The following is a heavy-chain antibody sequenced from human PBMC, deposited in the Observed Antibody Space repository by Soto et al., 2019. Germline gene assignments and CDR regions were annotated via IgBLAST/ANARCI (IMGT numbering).Heavy chain of an antibody. CDR3: AGGGVRGVITRTRDYYGMDV. V-gene: IGHV5-51*01. CDR2: IYPGDSDT. J-gene: IGHJ6*02. Sequence: PGESKKISCRGAGYSCTSYGVGWVRQMTGKGLEWMGIIYPGDSDTRYSPSFQGQVTISADKSISTAYLQWSSLKASDTAMYYCAGGGVRGVITRTRDYYGMDVWGQGTTVTVSS. CDR1: GYSCTSYG. D-gene: IGHD3-10*01.